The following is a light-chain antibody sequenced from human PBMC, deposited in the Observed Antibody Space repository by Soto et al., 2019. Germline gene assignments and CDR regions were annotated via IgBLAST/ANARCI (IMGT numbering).Light chain of an antibody. V-gene: IGKV3-15*01. CDR1: QSVSSD. Sequence: DIGVTQSPATLSVSPGERATLSCRASQSVSSDLAWYQQKPGQAPRLLIYGASTRATGIPARFSGSGSGTEFTLTISSLQSEDFVVYYCQQYNNWPPLSFGGGTKVEIK. J-gene: IGKJ4*01. CDR3: QQYNNWPPLS. CDR2: GAS.